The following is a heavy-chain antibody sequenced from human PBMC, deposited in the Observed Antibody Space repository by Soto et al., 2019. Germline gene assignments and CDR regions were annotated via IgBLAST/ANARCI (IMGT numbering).Heavy chain of an antibody. V-gene: IGHV4-34*01. CDR1: GGSFSGYY. CDR2: INHSGST. D-gene: IGHD3-3*01. Sequence: QVQLQQWGAGLLKPSETLSLTCAVYGGSFSGYYWSWIRQPPGKGLEWIGEINHSGSTHYNPSLKSRVTISVDTSKNQFSLKLSSVTAADTAVYYCARLALRFHGAFDIWGQGTMVTVSS. CDR3: ARLALRFHGAFDI. J-gene: IGHJ3*02.